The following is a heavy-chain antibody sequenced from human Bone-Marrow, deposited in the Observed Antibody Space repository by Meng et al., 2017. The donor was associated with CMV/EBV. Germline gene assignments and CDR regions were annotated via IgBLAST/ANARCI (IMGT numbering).Heavy chain of an antibody. J-gene: IGHJ4*02. Sequence: GESLKISCAASGFTFSSYSMNWVRQAPGKGLEWVSSISSSSSYIYYADSVKGRFTISRDNAKNSLYLQMNSLRAEDTAVYYCARDGLEPHAYWGPGTLVTCSS. CDR1: GFTFSSYS. D-gene: IGHD1-1*01. CDR2: ISSSSSYI. V-gene: IGHV3-21*01. CDR3: ARDGLEPHAY.